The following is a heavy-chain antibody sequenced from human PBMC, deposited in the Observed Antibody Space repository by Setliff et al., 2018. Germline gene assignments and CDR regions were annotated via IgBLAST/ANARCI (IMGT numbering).Heavy chain of an antibody. J-gene: IGHJ5*02. CDR3: ARAPPTVVIPPGRAFFDP. CDR2: ISAHNDNT. V-gene: IGHV1-18*01. D-gene: IGHD2-2*01. CDR1: GYRFSNYG. Sequence: ASVKVSCKASGYRFSNYGINWVRQAPGQGLEWMGWISAHNDNTNFAQKFQGRVTLTTDTSTSTAYMEVRSLRSDDTAVYYCARAPPTVVIPPGRAFFDPWGQGTLVTVSS.